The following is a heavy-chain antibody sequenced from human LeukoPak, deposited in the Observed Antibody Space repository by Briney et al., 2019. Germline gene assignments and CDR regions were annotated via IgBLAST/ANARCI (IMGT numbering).Heavy chain of an antibody. D-gene: IGHD2-15*01. CDR1: GFTFSSYW. J-gene: IGHJ4*02. CDR3: ARDLTVRCSGGSCYSAFDY. Sequence: GGSLRLSCAASGFTFSSYWMSWVRQAPGKGLEWVANIKQDGSEKYYVDSVKGRFTISRDNAKNSLYLQMNSLRAEDTAVYYCARDLTVRCSGGSCYSAFDYWGQGILVTVSS. CDR2: IKQDGSEK. V-gene: IGHV3-7*01.